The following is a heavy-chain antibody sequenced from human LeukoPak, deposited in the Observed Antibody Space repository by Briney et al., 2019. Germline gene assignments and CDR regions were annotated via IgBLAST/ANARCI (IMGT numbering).Heavy chain of an antibody. Sequence: PGGSLRLSYVTSGFTFTSYALGWVRQAPGKGLEWVSLVSASGGSRYYGDSVKGRFTVSRDNSKNLVYLEMNSLRAGDTAVYYCAKGGEDSGYNSHFDSWGQGTLVIVSS. CDR1: GFTFTSYA. V-gene: IGHV3-23*01. CDR2: VSASGGSR. J-gene: IGHJ4*02. CDR3: AKGGEDSGYNSHFDS. D-gene: IGHD5-24*01.